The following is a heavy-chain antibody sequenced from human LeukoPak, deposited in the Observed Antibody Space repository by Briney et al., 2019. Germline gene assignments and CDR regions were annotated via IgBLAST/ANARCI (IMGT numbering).Heavy chain of an antibody. Sequence: PGGSLRLSCAAYGYTFSIYSKNWASQAPGKGLDWVAFIRYDGSNQYYADSVKRRFTISRDNYQNTLYLQMNSLRAADTAVSYCAKDVEGSKGGYAYSNYVFDYWGQGTLVTVSS. CDR3: AKDVEGSKGGYAYSNYVFDY. D-gene: IGHD4-11*01. CDR1: GYTFSIYS. CDR2: IRYDGSNQ. V-gene: IGHV3-30*02. J-gene: IGHJ4*02.